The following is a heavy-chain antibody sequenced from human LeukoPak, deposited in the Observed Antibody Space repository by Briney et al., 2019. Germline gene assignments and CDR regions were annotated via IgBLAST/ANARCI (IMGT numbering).Heavy chain of an antibody. CDR3: TRVPYGDYWSSDY. J-gene: IGHJ4*02. CDR2: IKHDEIEK. V-gene: IGHV3-7*01. Sequence: GSLRLSCAASGFTFDDYAMSWVRQAPGKGLEWVANIKHDEIEKYYVDSVKGRFTISRDNAKNSLFLQMNSLRVEDTGIYYCTRVPYGDYWSSDYWGQGTLVTVSS. D-gene: IGHD4-17*01. CDR1: GFTFDDYA.